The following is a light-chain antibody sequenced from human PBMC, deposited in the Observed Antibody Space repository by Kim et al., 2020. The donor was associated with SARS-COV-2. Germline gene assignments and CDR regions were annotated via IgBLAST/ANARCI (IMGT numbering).Light chain of an antibody. CDR3: NSRDSNDYVV. CDR1: SLRSYY. Sequence: SSELTQDPAVSVALGQTVRITCQGDSLRSYYATWYQQKPGQAPIPVIYGKNNRPPGIPDRFSGSSSGNTASLTITGTQAGDEADYYCNSRDSNDYVVFGG. CDR2: GKN. J-gene: IGLJ2*01. V-gene: IGLV3-19*01.